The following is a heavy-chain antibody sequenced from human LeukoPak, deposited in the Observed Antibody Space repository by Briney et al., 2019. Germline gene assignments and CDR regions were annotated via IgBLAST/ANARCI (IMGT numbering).Heavy chain of an antibody. CDR2: IHHSGST. Sequence: SETLSLTCGVSGYSISSDNYWGWIRQPPGKGLQYIGSIHHSGSTDYNPSLKSRVTISVVASKNQFSLKVSSVTAADTAMYYCARLATGTTPGDDWGQGTLVTVSS. CDR1: GYSISSDNY. V-gene: IGHV4-38-2*01. D-gene: IGHD1-1*01. J-gene: IGHJ4*02. CDR3: ARLATGTTPGDD.